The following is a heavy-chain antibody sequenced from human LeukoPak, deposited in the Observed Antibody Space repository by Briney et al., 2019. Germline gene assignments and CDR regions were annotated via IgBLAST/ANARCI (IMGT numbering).Heavy chain of an antibody. V-gene: IGHV3-49*04. Sequence: GGSLRLSCTASGFTFGDYAMSWVRQAPGKGLEWVGFIRSKAYGGTTEYAASVKGRFTTSRDDSKSIAYLQMNSLKTEDTAVYYCTRENYDFWSGHDYWGQGTLVTVSS. CDR3: TRENYDFWSGHDY. J-gene: IGHJ4*02. CDR1: GFTFGDYA. D-gene: IGHD3-3*01. CDR2: IRSKAYGGTT.